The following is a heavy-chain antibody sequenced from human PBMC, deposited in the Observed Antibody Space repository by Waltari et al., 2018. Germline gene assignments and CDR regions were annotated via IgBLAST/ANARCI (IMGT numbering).Heavy chain of an antibody. CDR2: CDPERRDT. V-gene: IGHV1-24*01. D-gene: IGHD2-15*01. J-gene: IGHJ4*02. CDR3: ATDWGYCSDDSCYVGERGDY. Sequence: VQLIQSGAEVKKPGASVRLSCKVSGYSLTELSIHWVRQPPGKGLGWMGGCDPERRDTTYAQRFQGRVTMTEDTSTDTAYMELRSLTSDDTAVFYCATDWGYCSDDSCYVGERGDYWGQGTLVTVSS. CDR1: GYSLTELS.